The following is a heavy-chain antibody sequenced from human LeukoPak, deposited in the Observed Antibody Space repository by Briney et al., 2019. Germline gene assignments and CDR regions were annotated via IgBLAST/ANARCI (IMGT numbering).Heavy chain of an antibody. J-gene: IGHJ3*02. V-gene: IGHV3-21*01. CDR2: ISSSSSYI. Sequence: GGSLRLSCAASGFTFSSYSMNWVRQAPGKGLEWVSSISSSSSYIYYADSVKGRFTISRDNAKNSLYLQMNSLRAEDTAVYYCARVGWLQSRGAFDIWGQGTMVTVSS. D-gene: IGHD5-24*01. CDR3: ARVGWLQSRGAFDI. CDR1: GFTFSSYS.